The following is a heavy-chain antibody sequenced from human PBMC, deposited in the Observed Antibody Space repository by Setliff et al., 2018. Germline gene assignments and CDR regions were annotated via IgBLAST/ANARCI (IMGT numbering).Heavy chain of an antibody. J-gene: IGHJ4*02. CDR2: ISTTGDTI. Sequence: SCTASKFSFSSYYMAWIRQTPGKGLEWLSYISTTGDTISYADSVKGRFTVSRDNAANSVSLRMSSLSPEDTAVYFCARDVLSYTAYHWLNFWGPGALVTVSS. CDR1: KFSFSSYY. CDR3: ARDVLSYTAYHWLNF. V-gene: IGHV3-11*01. D-gene: IGHD5-12*01.